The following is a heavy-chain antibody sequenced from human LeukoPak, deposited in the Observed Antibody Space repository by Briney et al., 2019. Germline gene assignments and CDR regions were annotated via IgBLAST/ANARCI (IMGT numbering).Heavy chain of an antibody. Sequence: SVKVSCKASGGTFSSYAISWVRQAPGQGLEWMGGIIPIFGTANYAQKFQGRVTITADESTSTAYMELSSLRSEDTAVYYCARDGVTMVRGVIIGWFDPWGQGTLVTVSS. CDR3: ARDGVTMVRGVIIGWFDP. J-gene: IGHJ5*02. CDR1: GGTFSSYA. V-gene: IGHV1-69*13. CDR2: IIPIFGTA. D-gene: IGHD3-10*01.